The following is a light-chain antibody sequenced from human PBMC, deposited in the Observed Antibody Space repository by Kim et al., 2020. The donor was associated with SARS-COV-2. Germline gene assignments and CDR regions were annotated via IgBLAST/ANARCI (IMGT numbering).Light chain of an antibody. J-gene: IGLJ3*02. CDR2: KNN. CDR3: ATWDDSLSGWV. CDR1: WPSIASNY. Sequence: GQRVSISCSGSWPSIASNYVYWYQQLPGTAPKPVIYKNNQRHSGVPDRFSGSSSGTSASLAISGLRSEDEADYYCATWDDSLSGWVFGGGTQLTVL. V-gene: IGLV1-47*01.